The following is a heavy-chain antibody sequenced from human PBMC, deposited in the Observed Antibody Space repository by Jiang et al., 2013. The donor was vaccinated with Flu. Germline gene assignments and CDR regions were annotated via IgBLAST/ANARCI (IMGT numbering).Heavy chain of an antibody. V-gene: IGHV1-18*01. CDR2: ISGYSGNT. CDR3: ARARHDVFDI. Sequence: SCKASGYTFSSSGIGWVRQAPGQGLEWMGWISGYSGNTNYAQNFQGRVTLTTDASTTTAYMELRSLRYDDTAVYYCARARHDVFDIWGQGTKVIVSS. J-gene: IGHJ3*02. CDR1: GYTFSSSG.